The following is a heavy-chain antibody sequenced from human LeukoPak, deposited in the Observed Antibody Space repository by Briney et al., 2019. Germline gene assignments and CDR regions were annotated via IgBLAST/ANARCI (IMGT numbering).Heavy chain of an antibody. CDR3: ARASGQDPPTYYGMDV. CDR2: INHSGST. V-gene: IGHV4-34*01. J-gene: IGHJ6*02. Sequence: SETLSLTCAVYGGSFSGYYWSWIRQPPGKGLEWIGEINHSGSTNYNPSLKSRVTISVDTSKNQFSLKLSSVTAADTAVYHCARASGQDPPTYYGMDVWGQGTTVTVSS. D-gene: IGHD3-10*01. CDR1: GGSFSGYY.